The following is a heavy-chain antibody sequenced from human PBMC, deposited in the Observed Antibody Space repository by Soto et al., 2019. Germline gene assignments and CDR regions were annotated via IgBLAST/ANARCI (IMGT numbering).Heavy chain of an antibody. CDR2: IYYAGST. CDR3: ARHNIAGGYRYFEN. Sequence: PSETLSLTCSVSGGSVSSGYYWNWIRQSPGKGMEWIGHIYYAGSTNYNPSLKSRVAISVDTSKNQFSLRLSSVTAADTAVYYCARHNIAGGYRYFENWGQGTLVTVSS. CDR1: GGSVSSGYY. V-gene: IGHV4-61*01. J-gene: IGHJ4*02. D-gene: IGHD1-26*01.